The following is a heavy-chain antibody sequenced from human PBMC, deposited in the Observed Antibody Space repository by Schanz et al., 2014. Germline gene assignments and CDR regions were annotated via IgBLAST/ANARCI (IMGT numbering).Heavy chain of an antibody. J-gene: IGHJ3*02. CDR3: ARKMKLGVYGGKGHDSLDI. CDR1: GFTLSSYG. Sequence: ESGGGVVQPGRSLRLSCAASGFTLSSYGMHWVRQAPGKGLEWVANIKEDGSVKDYVDSVKGRFTISRDNAKNSLYLQMNTLRAEDTAVYYCARKMKLGVYGGKGHDSLDIWGQGTMVTVSS. CDR2: IKEDGSVK. V-gene: IGHV3-7*01. D-gene: IGHD4-17*01.